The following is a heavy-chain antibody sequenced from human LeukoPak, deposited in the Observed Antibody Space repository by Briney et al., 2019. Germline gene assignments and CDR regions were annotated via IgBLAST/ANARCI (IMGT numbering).Heavy chain of an antibody. V-gene: IGHV3-7*05. J-gene: IGHJ6*02. CDR2: INQVGSEK. CDR3: ARFGYNYGMDV. Sequence: GGSLRLSCAASGFTFSSYWMNWVRQAPGKGLDWVANINQVGSEKYYVDSVKGRFTISRDNAKNSLYLQMLSLRAEDTAVYYCARFGYNYGMDVWGQGTTVTVSS. D-gene: IGHD2-2*02. CDR1: GFTFSSYW.